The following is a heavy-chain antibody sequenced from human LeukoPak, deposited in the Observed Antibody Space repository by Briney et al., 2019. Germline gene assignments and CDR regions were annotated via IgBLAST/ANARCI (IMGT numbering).Heavy chain of an antibody. CDR3: ARSRGTGRGFDY. V-gene: IGHV3-13*01. D-gene: IGHD6-19*01. CDR2: IGTAGDT. CDR1: GFTFSSYD. Sequence: PGGSLRLSCAASGFTFSSYDMHWVRQATGKGLEWVSAIGTAGDTYYPGSVKGRFTISRENAKNSLYLRMNSLRAGDTAVYYCARSRGTGRGFDYWGQGTMVTVSS. J-gene: IGHJ4*02.